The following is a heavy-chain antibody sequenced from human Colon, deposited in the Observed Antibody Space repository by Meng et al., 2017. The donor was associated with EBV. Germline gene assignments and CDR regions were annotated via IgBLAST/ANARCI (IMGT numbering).Heavy chain of an antibody. V-gene: IGHV3-23*01. Sequence: EVQLLASGGGLVQPGGSLRLSCAASGFTFSSYAMSWVRRAPGKGLEWVSGIRVGATNTYYADSVKGRFTISRDNSKNTLYLQMNSLRAEDTAVYYCARYGGHPYYFDYWGQGALVTVAS. CDR2: IRVGATNT. J-gene: IGHJ4*02. CDR3: ARYGGHPYYFDY. CDR1: GFTFSSYA. D-gene: IGHD5-12*01.